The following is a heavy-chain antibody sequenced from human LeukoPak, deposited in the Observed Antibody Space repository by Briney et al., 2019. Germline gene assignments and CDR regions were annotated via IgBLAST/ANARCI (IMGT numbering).Heavy chain of an antibody. Sequence: PSQTLSLTCTVSGDSISRDISYWSWVRQPAGKGLEWVGRIYTSGSTNYNPSLKSRVTISVDTSKTQFSLKLSSVTAADTAVYYCARVKGNYYDSSGYYFDYWGQGTLVTVSS. CDR2: IYTSGST. J-gene: IGHJ4*02. CDR3: ARVKGNYYDSSGYYFDY. CDR1: GDSISRDISY. V-gene: IGHV4-61*02. D-gene: IGHD3-22*01.